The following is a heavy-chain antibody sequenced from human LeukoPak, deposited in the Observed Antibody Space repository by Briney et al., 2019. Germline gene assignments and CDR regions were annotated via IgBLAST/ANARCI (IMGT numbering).Heavy chain of an antibody. CDR2: IIPIFGTA. V-gene: IGHV1-69*13. Sequence: ASVKVSCKASGGTFSSYAISWVRPAPGQGLEWMGGIIPIFGTANYAQKFQGRVTITADESTSTAYMELSSLRSEDTAVYYCARSPLLDCSGGSCYSGLGYWGQGTLVTVSS. D-gene: IGHD2-15*01. CDR1: GGTFSSYA. J-gene: IGHJ4*02. CDR3: ARSPLLDCSGGSCYSGLGY.